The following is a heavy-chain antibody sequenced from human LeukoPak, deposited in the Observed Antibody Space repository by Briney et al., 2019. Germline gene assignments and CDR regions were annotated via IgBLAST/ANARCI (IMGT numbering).Heavy chain of an antibody. V-gene: IGHV4-39*01. D-gene: IGHD6-13*01. CDR2: IYYSGST. CDR1: GGSISSSSYY. Sequence: SETLSLTCTVSGGSISSSSYYWGWIRQPPGKGLEWIGSIYYSGSTYYNPSLKSRVTISVDTSKNQFSLKLSSVTAADTAVYYCARCSRTYNWFDPWGQGTLVTVSS. CDR3: ARCSRTYNWFDP. J-gene: IGHJ5*02.